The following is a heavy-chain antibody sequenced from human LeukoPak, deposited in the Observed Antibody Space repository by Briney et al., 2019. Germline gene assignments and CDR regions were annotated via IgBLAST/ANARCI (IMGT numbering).Heavy chain of an antibody. CDR1: GGSFSGYY. D-gene: IGHD6-6*01. Sequence: SETLSLTCAVYGGSFSGYYWSWIRQPPGKGPEWIGEINHSGSTNYNPSLKSRVTISVDTSKNQFSLKLSSVTAADTAVYYCARNKRAAPYNWFDPWGQGTLVTVSS. CDR3: ARNKRAAPYNWFDP. V-gene: IGHV4-34*01. J-gene: IGHJ5*02. CDR2: INHSGST.